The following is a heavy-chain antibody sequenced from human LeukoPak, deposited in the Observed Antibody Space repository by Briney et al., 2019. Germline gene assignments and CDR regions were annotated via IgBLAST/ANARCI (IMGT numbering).Heavy chain of an antibody. D-gene: IGHD3-9*01. V-gene: IGHV3-21*01. CDR3: ERGIRYNGGMDV. CDR1: AFSFSTHN. Sequence: TGGSLRLSCAPSAFSFSTHNMNLLRQATVKGLELFSSISSSSSYIDYADSVKGRFTFSRDNAKNSLYLKMNSLRAEDTVLFQCERGIRYNGGMDVWGQGTTVTVSS. CDR2: ISSSSSYI. J-gene: IGHJ6*02.